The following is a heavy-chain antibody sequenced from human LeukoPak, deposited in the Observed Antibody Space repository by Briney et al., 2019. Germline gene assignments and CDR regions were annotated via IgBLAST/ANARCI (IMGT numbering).Heavy chain of an antibody. V-gene: IGHV4-61*02. Sequence: SETLSLTCTVSGGSISSGSYYWSWIRQPAGKGLEWIGRIYTSGSTNYNPSLKSRVTISVDTSKNQFSLKLSSVTAADTAVYYCARDGADGGSFDYWGQGTLVTVSS. CDR2: IYTSGST. CDR1: GGSISSGSYY. CDR3: ARDGADGGSFDY. D-gene: IGHD3-10*01. J-gene: IGHJ4*02.